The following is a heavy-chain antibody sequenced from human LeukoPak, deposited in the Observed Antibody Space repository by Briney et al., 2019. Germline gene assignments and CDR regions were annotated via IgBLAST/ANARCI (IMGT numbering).Heavy chain of an antibody. D-gene: IGHD6-13*01. V-gene: IGHV3-30-3*01. CDR2: ISYDGSNK. Sequence: GRSLRLSCAASGFTFSSYAMHWVRQAPGKGLEWVAVISYDGSNKYYADSVKGRFTISRDNSKNTLYLQMNSLRAEDTAVYYCARDPKNSSSWYDLMVYFDYWGQGTLVTVSS. J-gene: IGHJ4*02. CDR1: GFTFSSYA. CDR3: ARDPKNSSSWYDLMVYFDY.